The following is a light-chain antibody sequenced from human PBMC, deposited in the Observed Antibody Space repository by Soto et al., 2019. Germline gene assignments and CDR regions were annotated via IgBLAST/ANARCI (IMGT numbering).Light chain of an antibody. V-gene: IGKV3-20*01. CDR3: QQYAGSPWT. CDR1: QTIRNNY. Sequence: ETVLTQSPGTLSLSPGETATLSCSASQTIRNNYLAWYRQTPGQAPRLLIYGASNRATGIADRFSGSGSGTDFTLIISRLEPEDFALYYCQQYAGSPWTFGQGTKVEIK. J-gene: IGKJ1*01. CDR2: GAS.